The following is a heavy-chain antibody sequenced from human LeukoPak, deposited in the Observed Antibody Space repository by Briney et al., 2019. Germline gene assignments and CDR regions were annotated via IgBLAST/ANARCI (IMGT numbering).Heavy chain of an antibody. J-gene: IGHJ4*02. CDR3: AKQYRTRYYFDY. V-gene: IGHV3-74*01. CDR2: INSDGSST. CDR1: GFTFSSYW. Sequence: GGSLRLSCAASGFTFSSYWMHWVRQAPGKGLVWVSRINSDGSSTSYADSVKGRFTISRDNSKNTLYLQMNSLRAEDTAVYYCAKQYRTRYYFDYWGQGTLVAVSS. D-gene: IGHD2-2*01.